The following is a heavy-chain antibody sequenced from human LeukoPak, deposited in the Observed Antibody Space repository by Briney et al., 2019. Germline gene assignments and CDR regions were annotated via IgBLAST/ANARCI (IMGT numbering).Heavy chain of an antibody. CDR3: ARHVRQQLPPKAFDY. D-gene: IGHD6-13*01. V-gene: IGHV4-38-2*01. CDR1: GYSISSGHY. Sequence: SETLSLTCAVSGYSISSGHYWGWIRQPPGKGLEWIGSIYHSGSTYYNPSLKSRVTISVDTSKNQLSLKLNSVTAADTAVYYCARHVRQQLPPKAFDYWGQGTLVTVSS. J-gene: IGHJ4*02. CDR2: IYHSGST.